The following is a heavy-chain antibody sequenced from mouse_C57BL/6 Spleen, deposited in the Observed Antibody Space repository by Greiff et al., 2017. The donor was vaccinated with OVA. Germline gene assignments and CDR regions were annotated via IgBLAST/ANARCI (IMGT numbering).Heavy chain of an antibody. CDR3: TTSRTWHFDY. V-gene: IGHV14-4*01. D-gene: IGHD5-1*01. J-gene: IGHJ2*01. CDR2: IDPENGDT. Sequence: QQSGAELVRPGASVKLSCTASGFNIKDDYMHWVKQRPEPGLEWIGWIDPENGDTEYASKFQGKATITADPSSNTAYLQLSSLTSEDTAVYYCTTSRTWHFDYWGQGTTLTVSS. CDR1: GFNIKDDY.